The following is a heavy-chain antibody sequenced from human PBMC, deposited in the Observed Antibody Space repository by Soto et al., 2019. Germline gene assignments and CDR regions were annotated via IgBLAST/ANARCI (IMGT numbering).Heavy chain of an antibody. D-gene: IGHD1-26*01. J-gene: IGHJ4*01. Sequence: QVQLVQSGAEVKKLGASVKVSCQTSGYSFTRYGVSWVRQAPGQGLEWMGWISPFNGNTNYAHHFRGKITMTTDTSTNTASLEVRSLTYDDTAVYFSVRDYSRFAYVWANGILVTVSS. CDR1: GYSFTRYG. CDR3: VRDYSRFAYV. CDR2: ISPFNGNT. V-gene: IGHV1-18*01.